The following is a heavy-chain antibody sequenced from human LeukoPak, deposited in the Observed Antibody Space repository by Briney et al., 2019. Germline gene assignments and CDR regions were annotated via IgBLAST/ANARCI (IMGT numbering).Heavy chain of an antibody. D-gene: IGHD6-13*01. CDR2: IYTSGST. V-gene: IGHV4-4*07. Sequence: SSETLSLTCTVSGGSISSYYWSWIRQPAGKGLEWLGGIYTSGSTNYNPSLKSRVTMSVDTSKNQFSLKLSSVTAADTAVYYYARGVVAAAGRTFDFWGQGTLVTVSS. CDR1: GGSISSYY. CDR3: ARGVVAAAGRTFDF. J-gene: IGHJ4*02.